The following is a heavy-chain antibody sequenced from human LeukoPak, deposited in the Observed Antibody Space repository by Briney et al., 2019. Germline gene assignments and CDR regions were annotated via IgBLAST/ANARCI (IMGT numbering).Heavy chain of an antibody. CDR3: ARQGDGSGGYYKYYYGMDV. D-gene: IGHD3-10*01. CDR1: GYSFTSYW. V-gene: IGHV5-51*01. Sequence: GESLKISCKGSGYSFTSYWIGWVRQMPGKGLEWMGIIYPGDSDTRYSPSFQGQVTISADKSISTAYLQWSSLKASDTAMYYCARQGDGSGGYYKYYYGMDVWGQGTTVTVSS. J-gene: IGHJ6*02. CDR2: IYPGDSDT.